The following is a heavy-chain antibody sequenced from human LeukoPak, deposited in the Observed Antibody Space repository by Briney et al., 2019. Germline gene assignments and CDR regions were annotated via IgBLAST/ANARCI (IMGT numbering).Heavy chain of an antibody. CDR3: ARPCNWNDDDAFDI. J-gene: IGHJ3*02. Sequence: SETLSLTCAVYGGSFSGYYWSWIRQPPGKGLEWIGEINHSGSTNYNPSLKSRVTISVDTSKNQFSLKLSSVTAADTAVYYCARPCNWNDDDAFDIWGQGTMVTVSS. CDR1: GGSFSGYY. CDR2: INHSGST. V-gene: IGHV4-34*01. D-gene: IGHD1-1*01.